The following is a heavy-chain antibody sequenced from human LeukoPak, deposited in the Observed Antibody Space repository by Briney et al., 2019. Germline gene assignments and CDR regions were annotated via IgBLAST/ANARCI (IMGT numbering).Heavy chain of an antibody. Sequence: SETLSLTCTVSGGSVSSGSYYWSWVRQPPGKGLEWIGYIYYSGSTYYNPSLKSRVTISVDTSKNQFSLKLSSVTAADTAVYYCARSGTTVTGFDYWGQGTLVTVSS. D-gene: IGHD4-17*01. CDR1: GGSVSSGSYY. CDR3: ARSGTTVTGFDY. J-gene: IGHJ4*02. CDR2: IYYSGST. V-gene: IGHV4-61*01.